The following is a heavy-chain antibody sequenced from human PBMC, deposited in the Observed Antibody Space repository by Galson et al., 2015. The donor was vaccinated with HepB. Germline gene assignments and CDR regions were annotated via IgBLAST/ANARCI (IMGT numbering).Heavy chain of an antibody. J-gene: IGHJ4*02. CDR1: GDSVSSTTAA. CDR2: KYYRSKWYS. V-gene: IGHV6-1*01. Sequence: CAIFGDSVSSTTAAWNWLRQSPSRGLEWLGRKYYRSKWYSEYAPSVRSRITVNPDTSRNQFSLQLISLTPEDTAVYYCARGDGYAYDYWAQGTLVTVSS. CDR3: ARGDGYAYDY. D-gene: IGHD5-24*01.